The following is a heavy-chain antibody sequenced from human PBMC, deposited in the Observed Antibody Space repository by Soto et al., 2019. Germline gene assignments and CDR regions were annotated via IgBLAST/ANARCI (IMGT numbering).Heavy chain of an antibody. Sequence: QVQLVQSGAEVKKPGSSVKVSCKASGGTFISYAISWVRQAPGQGLEWMGGLIPSSDTTNYAQKFPGRVTITADESPSTSYMALRSLRSEATAVYYCARSQGSSTSLEIYYYYYYGMDVWGQGTTVTVSS. D-gene: IGHD2-2*01. CDR1: GGTFISYA. CDR3: ARSQGSSTSLEIYYYYYYGMDV. J-gene: IGHJ6*02. V-gene: IGHV1-69*01. CDR2: LIPSSDTT.